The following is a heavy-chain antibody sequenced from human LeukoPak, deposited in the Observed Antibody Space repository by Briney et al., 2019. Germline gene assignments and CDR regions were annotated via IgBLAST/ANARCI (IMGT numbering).Heavy chain of an antibody. J-gene: IGHJ4*02. D-gene: IGHD5-18*01. CDR2: IYYSAST. CDR3: ARGEYTYGLY. Sequence: SETLSLTCTVSGGSISSSSYYWGWIRQPPGKGLEWIGSIYYSASTYYNPSLKSRVTISVDTSKNQFSLKLSSVTAADTAVYYCARGEYTYGLYWGLGTLVTVSS. V-gene: IGHV4-39*01. CDR1: GGSISSSSYY.